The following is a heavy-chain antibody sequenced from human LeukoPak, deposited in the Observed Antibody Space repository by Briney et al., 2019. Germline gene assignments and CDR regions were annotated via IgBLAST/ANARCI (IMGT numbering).Heavy chain of an antibody. Sequence: GGSLRLSCEASGFTFSDYWMSWVRQAPGKGLEWVADIKQDGSEKYYVDSVEGRFTISRDNAQNSLYLQMNSLRAEDTAMYYCARNNYGLFDYWAEGTLVTVSS. CDR2: IKQDGSEK. V-gene: IGHV3-7*01. J-gene: IGHJ4*02. D-gene: IGHD5-18*01. CDR3: ARNNYGLFDY. CDR1: GFTFSDYW.